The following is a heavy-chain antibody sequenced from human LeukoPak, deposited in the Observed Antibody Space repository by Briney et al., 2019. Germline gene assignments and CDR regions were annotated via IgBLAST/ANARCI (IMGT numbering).Heavy chain of an antibody. CDR3: AKDYYGHVLYGSGSYTSLDAFDI. D-gene: IGHD3-10*01. J-gene: IGHJ3*02. Sequence: GGSLRLSCAASGFTFSSYAMNWVRQAPGKGLEWVSCISGSGGGTYYADSVKGRFTVSRDNSKNTLYLQMNSLRAEDTAVYYCAKDYYGHVLYGSGSYTSLDAFDIWGQGTMVTVYS. CDR1: GFTFSSYA. V-gene: IGHV3-23*01. CDR2: ISGSGGGT.